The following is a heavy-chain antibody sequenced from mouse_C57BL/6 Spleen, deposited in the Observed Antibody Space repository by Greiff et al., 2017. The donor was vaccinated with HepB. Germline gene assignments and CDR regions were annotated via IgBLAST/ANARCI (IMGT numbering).Heavy chain of an antibody. V-gene: IGHV5-17*01. J-gene: IGHJ4*01. CDR1: GFTFSDYG. D-gene: IGHD2-5*01. Sequence: EVMLVESGGGLVKPGGSLKLSCAASGFTFSDYGMHWVRQAPEKGLEWVAYISSGSSTIYYADTVKGRFTISRDNAKNTLFLQMTSLRSEDTAMYYCASISNFYAMDYWGQGTSVTVSS. CDR3: ASISNFYAMDY. CDR2: ISSGSSTI.